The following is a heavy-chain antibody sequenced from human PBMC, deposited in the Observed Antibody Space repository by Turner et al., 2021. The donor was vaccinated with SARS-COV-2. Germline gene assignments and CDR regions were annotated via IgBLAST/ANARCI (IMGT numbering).Heavy chain of an antibody. D-gene: IGHD3-16*01. Sequence: EVQLVESGGGLVKPGGSLRLSCAASGFTFSSYSMNWVRQAPGKGLEWVSSISSSSSYIYYADSVKGRFTIFRDNAKNSLYLQMNSLRAEDTAVYYCARDWGEYYFDYWGQGTLVTVSS. CDR2: ISSSSSYI. V-gene: IGHV3-21*04. J-gene: IGHJ4*02. CDR1: GFTFSSYS. CDR3: ARDWGEYYFDY.